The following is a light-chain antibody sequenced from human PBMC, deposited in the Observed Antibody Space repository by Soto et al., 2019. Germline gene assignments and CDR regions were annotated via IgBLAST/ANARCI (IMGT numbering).Light chain of an antibody. CDR1: QSVSNKY. J-gene: IGKJ5*01. CDR2: DAS. CDR3: QQYGTSVT. V-gene: IGKV3-20*01. Sequence: VLTQSPGTLSLSPGERATLSCRASQSVSNKYLAWYQQKPGQAPRLLVYDASNRATGIPTRFSGSGSGTDFTLTISRLEPEDFAVYYCQQYGTSVTFGQGTRLEIK.